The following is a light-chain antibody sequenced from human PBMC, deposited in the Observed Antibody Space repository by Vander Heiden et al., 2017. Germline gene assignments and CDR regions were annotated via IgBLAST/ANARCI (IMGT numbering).Light chain of an antibody. CDR2: DVS. CDR3: CSYAGSNTFGV. Sequence: QSALTQPRSVSGSPGQSVTISCTGTSSDVGGYNYVSWYQQHPGKAPKLMIYDVSKRPSGVPDRFSGSKSGNTASLTISGLQAEDEADYYCCSYAGSNTFGVFGTGTKVTVL. V-gene: IGLV2-11*01. J-gene: IGLJ1*01. CDR1: SSDVGGYNY.